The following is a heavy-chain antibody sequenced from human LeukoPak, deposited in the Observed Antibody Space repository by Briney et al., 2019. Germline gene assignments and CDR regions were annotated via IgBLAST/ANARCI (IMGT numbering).Heavy chain of an antibody. D-gene: IGHD6-19*01. CDR2: INPKSGDT. CDR3: ARDKGSSGWFYYYYFMDL. J-gene: IGHJ6*03. Sequence: ASVNVSCKASGYTFSGSYIHWVRQAPGQGLEGRGWINPKSGDTKYSQKFQGRVSMTSDTSIATAYMELSRLNSDDTAVYYCARDKGSSGWFYYYYFMDLWGRGTTVTVSS. CDR1: GYTFSGSY. V-gene: IGHV1-2*02.